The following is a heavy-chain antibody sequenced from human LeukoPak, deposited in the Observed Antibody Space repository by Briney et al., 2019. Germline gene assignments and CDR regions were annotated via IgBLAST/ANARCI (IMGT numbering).Heavy chain of an antibody. CDR1: GGSFSGYY. CDR2: INHSGST. Sequence: PSETLSLTCAVYGGSFSGYYWSWIRQPPGKGLEWIGEINHSGSTNYNPSLKSRVTISVDTSKNQFSLKLSSVTAADTAVYYCARVRCSGGSCYSDYWGQGTLVTVSS. J-gene: IGHJ4*02. V-gene: IGHV4-34*01. D-gene: IGHD2-15*01. CDR3: ARVRCSGGSCYSDY.